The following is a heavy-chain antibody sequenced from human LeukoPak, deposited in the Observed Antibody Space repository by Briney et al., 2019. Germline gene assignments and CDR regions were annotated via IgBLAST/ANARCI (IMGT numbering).Heavy chain of an antibody. Sequence: PGGSLRLSCAASGFTFSDYSMHWVRQAPGKGLEWVSCISSTSSYIYYADSVRGRFTISRDNAKNSLHLQMNSLRAEDTAVYYCARGQLWQTGWFDPWGQGTLVTVSS. CDR3: ARGQLWQTGWFDP. CDR1: GFTFSDYS. V-gene: IGHV3-21*01. D-gene: IGHD5-18*01. CDR2: ISSTSSYI. J-gene: IGHJ5*02.